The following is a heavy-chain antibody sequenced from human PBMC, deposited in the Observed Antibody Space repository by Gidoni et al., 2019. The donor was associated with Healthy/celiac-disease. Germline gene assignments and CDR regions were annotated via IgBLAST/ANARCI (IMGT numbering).Heavy chain of an antibody. CDR2: IYYSGST. Sequence: QLQLQESGPGLVKPSETLSLTCTVSGGSISSSSYYWGWIRQPPGKGLEWIGSIYYSGSTYYNQSLKSRVTISVDTSKNQFSLKLSSVTAADTAVYYCARRNRIAVAVYYFDYWGQGTLVTVSS. V-gene: IGHV4-39*01. D-gene: IGHD6-19*01. CDR1: GGSISSSSYY. CDR3: ARRNRIAVAVYYFDY. J-gene: IGHJ4*02.